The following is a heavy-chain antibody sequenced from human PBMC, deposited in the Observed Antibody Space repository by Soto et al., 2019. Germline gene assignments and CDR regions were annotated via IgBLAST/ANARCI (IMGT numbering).Heavy chain of an antibody. CDR3: ARGRRSGSTRVYYYYMDV. V-gene: IGHV1-69*02. Sequence: SVKVSCKASGGTFSSYTISWVRQAPGQGLEWMGRIIPILGIANYAQKFQGRVTITADKSTSTAYMELSSLRSEDTAVYYFARGRRSGSTRVYYYYMDVWGKGTTVTVSS. J-gene: IGHJ6*03. CDR1: GGTFSSYT. CDR2: IIPILGIA. D-gene: IGHD3-10*01.